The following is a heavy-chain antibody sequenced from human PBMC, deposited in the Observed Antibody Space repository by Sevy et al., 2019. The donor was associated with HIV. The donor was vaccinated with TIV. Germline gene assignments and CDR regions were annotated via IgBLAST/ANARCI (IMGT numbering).Heavy chain of an antibody. Sequence: GESLKISCAASGFTFSSYAMSWVRQAPGKGLEWVSAISGSGGSTYYADSVKGRFTISRDNSKNTLYLQMNSLRAEDTAVYYCAKPLIAVAGADWFDPWGQGTLVTVSS. CDR2: ISGSGGST. CDR1: GFTFSSYA. D-gene: IGHD6-19*01. J-gene: IGHJ5*02. CDR3: AKPLIAVAGADWFDP. V-gene: IGHV3-23*01.